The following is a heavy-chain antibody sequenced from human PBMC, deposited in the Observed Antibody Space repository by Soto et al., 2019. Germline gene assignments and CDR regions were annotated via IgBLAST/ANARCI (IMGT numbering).Heavy chain of an antibody. D-gene: IGHD3-10*02. Sequence: ESGGGVVRPGRSLRLSCAATGFSFSTHGMHWVRQAPGKGLEWVAVIVNDGSEQQYADSVKGRFTISRDNARNILYLQMNNLRAEDTALYYGARDDLYVANGIDLWGQGTLVTVSS. V-gene: IGHV3-33*01. CDR1: GFSFSTHG. CDR3: ARDDLYVANGIDL. J-gene: IGHJ5*02. CDR2: IVNDGSEQ.